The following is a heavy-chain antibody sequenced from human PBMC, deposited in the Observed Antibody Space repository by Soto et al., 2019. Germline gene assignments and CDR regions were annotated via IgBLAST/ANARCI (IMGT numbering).Heavy chain of an antibody. CDR2: ISYDGNNI. J-gene: IGHJ5*02. Sequence: GGSLRLSCAASGFTFSSYGMHWVRQAPGKGLEWVALISYDGNNIHYANSVKGRFTISRENSKNTLYLQMNSLRAEDTAVYYCAKDKLGTTWFDPWGQGTLVTVSS. CDR1: GFTFSSYG. D-gene: IGHD1-7*01. CDR3: AKDKLGTTWFDP. V-gene: IGHV3-30*18.